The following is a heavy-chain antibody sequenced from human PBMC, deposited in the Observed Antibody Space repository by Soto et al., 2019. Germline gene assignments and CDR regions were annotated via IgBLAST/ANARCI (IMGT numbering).Heavy chain of an antibody. Sequence: ASVKVSCKASGYTFTSYAMHWVRQAPGQRLEWMGWINAGNGNTKYSQKFQGRVNITRDTSASTAYMELSSLRSEDTAVYYCARNLYCSSTSCYGVVFDYWGQGTLVTVSS. D-gene: IGHD2-2*01. J-gene: IGHJ4*02. CDR2: INAGNGNT. CDR1: GYTFTSYA. V-gene: IGHV1-3*01. CDR3: ARNLYCSSTSCYGVVFDY.